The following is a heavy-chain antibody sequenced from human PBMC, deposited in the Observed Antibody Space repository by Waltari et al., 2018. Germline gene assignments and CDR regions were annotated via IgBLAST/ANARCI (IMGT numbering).Heavy chain of an antibody. V-gene: IGHV4-31*03. D-gene: IGHD2-8*01. CDR1: GGSISSGGYY. CDR3: ERDVRKSLFQGQAVEY. CDR2: IFFCVNT. J-gene: IGHJ4*01. Sequence: QVQLQESGTGLVKPSQTLSLTCPVSGGSISSGGYYWTWIRQRPGGGLEWFVYIFFCVNTPSTPSLSLRVTISADTSKNQFPLRLSPGTVACADVCYCERDVRKSLFQGQAVEYCFHGTLV.